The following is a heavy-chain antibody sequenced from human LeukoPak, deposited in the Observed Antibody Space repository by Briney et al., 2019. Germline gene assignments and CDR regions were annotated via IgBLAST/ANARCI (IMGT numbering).Heavy chain of an antibody. J-gene: IGHJ1*01. D-gene: IGHD5-24*01. CDR3: ARGDGYNDAEYLQH. V-gene: IGHV3-33*01. CDR2: IWYDGSNK. Sequence: PGGSLRLSCAASGFTFSSYGMHWVRQAPGKGLEGVAVIWYDGSNKYYGYSVKGRFTISRDNSKKTLYLQMNSLRVEDTAVYYCARGDGYNDAEYLQHWGQGTLVTVS. CDR1: GFTFSSYG.